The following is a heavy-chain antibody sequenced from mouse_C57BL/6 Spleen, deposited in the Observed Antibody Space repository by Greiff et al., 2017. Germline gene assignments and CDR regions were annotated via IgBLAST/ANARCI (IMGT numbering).Heavy chain of an antibody. V-gene: IGHV1-15*01. CDR2: IDPETGGT. J-gene: IGHJ4*01. D-gene: IGHD2-14*01. Sequence: VKLMESGAELVRPGASVTLSCKASGYTFTDYEMHWVKQTPVHGLEWIGAIDPETGGTAYNQKFKGKAILTADKSSSTAYMELRSLTSEDSAVYYCTRRGTEKAMDYWGQGASVTVSS. CDR1: GYTFTDYE. CDR3: TRRGTEKAMDY.